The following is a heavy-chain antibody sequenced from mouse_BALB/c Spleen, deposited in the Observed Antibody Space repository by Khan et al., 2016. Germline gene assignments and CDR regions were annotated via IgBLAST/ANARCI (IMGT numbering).Heavy chain of an antibody. D-gene: IGHD1-1*01. V-gene: IGHV3-8*02. J-gene: IGHJ4*01. CDR3: AIYVGSSYVRGMDY. Sequence: EVQLVESGPSLVKPSQTLSLTCSVTGDSITSGYWNWIRKFPGNKLEYMGYISYSGGTYNNPSLNSRISITRDTSKNQYYLQLNSVTTEDTGTYYCAIYVGSSYVRGMDYWGQGLSVTVSS. CDR2: ISYSGGT. CDR1: GDSITSGY.